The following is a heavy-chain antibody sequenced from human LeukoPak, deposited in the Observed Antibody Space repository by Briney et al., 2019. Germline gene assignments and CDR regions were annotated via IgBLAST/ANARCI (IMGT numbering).Heavy chain of an antibody. CDR1: GFTFSSYW. CDR2: INSDGSST. CDR3: ARENYYYYYGMDV. Sequence: GGSLRLSCAASGFTFSSYWMHLVRQAPGKGLVWVSRINSDGSSTSYADSVKGRFTISRDNAKNTLYLQMNSLRAEDTAVYYCARENYYYYYGMDVWGQGTTVTVSS. J-gene: IGHJ6*02. V-gene: IGHV3-74*01.